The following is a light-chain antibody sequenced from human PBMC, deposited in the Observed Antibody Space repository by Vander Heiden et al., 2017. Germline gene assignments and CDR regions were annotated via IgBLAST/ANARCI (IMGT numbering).Light chain of an antibody. CDR2: AAS. Sequence: DIQMTQSPSSLSASVGDRVTITCRASQSISSYLNWYQQKPGKAPNLRIYAASSLQSGVPSRFSGSGSGTDFTLTISSLRPEDFATYFCQQSYSSLLTFGGGTRVEI. V-gene: IGKV1-39*01. CDR1: QSISSY. CDR3: QQSYSSLLT. J-gene: IGKJ4*01.